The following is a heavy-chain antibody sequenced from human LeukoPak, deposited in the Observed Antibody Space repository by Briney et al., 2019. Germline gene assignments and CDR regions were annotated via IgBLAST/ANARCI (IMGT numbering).Heavy chain of an antibody. D-gene: IGHD3-22*01. CDR3: ARGRRSGYTISLEFDY. J-gene: IGHJ4*02. Sequence: ASVKVSCKASGGTFSSYAISWVRQAPGQGLEWMGGIIPIFGTANYAQKFQGRVTITADESTSTAYMELSSLRSEDTAVYYCARGRRSGYTISLEFDYWGQGTLVTVSS. CDR1: GGTFSSYA. CDR2: IIPIFGTA. V-gene: IGHV1-69*13.